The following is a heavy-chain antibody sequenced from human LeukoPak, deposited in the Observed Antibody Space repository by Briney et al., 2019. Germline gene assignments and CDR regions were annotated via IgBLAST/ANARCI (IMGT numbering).Heavy chain of an antibody. CDR1: GYTFTGYY. D-gene: IGHD3-3*01. CDR2: INPNSGGT. Sequence: ASVKVSCKASGYTFTGYYMHWVRQAPGQGLEWMGWINPNSGGTNHAQKFQGRVTMTRDTSISTGYMELSRLRSDDTAVYYCAREGASLFWSGYSNWFDTWGQRTLLTVSS. J-gene: IGHJ5*01. V-gene: IGHV1-2*02. CDR3: AREGASLFWSGYSNWFDT.